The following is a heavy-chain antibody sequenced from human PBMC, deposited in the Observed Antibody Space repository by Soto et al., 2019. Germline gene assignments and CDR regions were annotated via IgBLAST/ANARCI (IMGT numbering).Heavy chain of an antibody. J-gene: IGHJ4*02. CDR2: IKKDGREK. Sequence: VHLVESGGGLVRPGGSLRLSCVASGLTFSNSWMSWVRQSPGKGLEWVANIKKDGREKFYVDSVKGRFTISRDNTKNAVYLQMSNLRGEDSAVYYCATRPPLARYFGVLDWWGQGTLVTVSS. CDR3: ATRPPLARYFGVLDW. D-gene: IGHD3-3*01. CDR1: GLTFSNSW. V-gene: IGHV3-7*02.